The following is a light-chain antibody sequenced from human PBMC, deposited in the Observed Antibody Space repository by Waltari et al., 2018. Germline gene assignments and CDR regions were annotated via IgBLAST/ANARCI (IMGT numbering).Light chain of an antibody. CDR2: DAS. V-gene: IGKV3-11*01. CDR1: QSVSNY. J-gene: IGKJ4*01. Sequence: EVVLTQSPATLYLSPGERATLSCRASQSVSNYLVWYQQKPGQAPRLIIHDASQRATGVPARFSGSGSGTDFTLTISSLEPEEFAVYYCQQRQYWPPLTFGGGTKVE. CDR3: QQRQYWPPLT.